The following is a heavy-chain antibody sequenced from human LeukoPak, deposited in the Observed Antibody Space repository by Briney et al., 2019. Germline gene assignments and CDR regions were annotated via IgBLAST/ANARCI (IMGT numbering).Heavy chain of an antibody. Sequence: GASVKVSCKASGYTFTGYYMHWVRQAPGQGLEWMGWINLNSGGTNYAQKFQGRVTMTRDTSISTAYMELSRLRSDDTAVYYCARDQGDYGSGVDYWGQGTLVTVSS. J-gene: IGHJ4*02. CDR2: INLNSGGT. CDR3: ARDQGDYGSGVDY. CDR1: GYTFTGYY. V-gene: IGHV1-2*02. D-gene: IGHD3-10*01.